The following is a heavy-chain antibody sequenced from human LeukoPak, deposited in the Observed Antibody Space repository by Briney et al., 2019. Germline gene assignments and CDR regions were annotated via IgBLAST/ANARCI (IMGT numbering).Heavy chain of an antibody. CDR1: GGSISTYY. CDR2: IYPRGST. V-gene: IGHV4-4*07. D-gene: IGHD2-15*01. J-gene: IGHJ3*02. CDR3: ARERYCSADICSGGDAFDI. Sequence: SETLSLTCTVSGGSISTYYWSWIRQPAGKGLEWIGRIYPRGSTNYDPSLKSRVTMSVDTSKNQFSLKLTSVTAADTAVYYCARERYCSADICSGGDAFDIWGQGTMVSVSS.